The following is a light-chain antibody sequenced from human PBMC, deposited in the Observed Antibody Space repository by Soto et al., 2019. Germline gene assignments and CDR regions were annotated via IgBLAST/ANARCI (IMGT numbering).Light chain of an antibody. Sequence: EIVMTQSPGTVSVFPGETVTLSCRASQSVSGYLDWFHQKPGQAPRLVLLRIFTVAIGVPARFSGSGSETEFTLTISGLQSEDSGVYYCLQHYSWPWTFGQGTKVEIK. CDR1: QSVSGY. J-gene: IGKJ1*01. CDR3: LQHYSWPWT. V-gene: IGKV3-15*01. CDR2: RIF.